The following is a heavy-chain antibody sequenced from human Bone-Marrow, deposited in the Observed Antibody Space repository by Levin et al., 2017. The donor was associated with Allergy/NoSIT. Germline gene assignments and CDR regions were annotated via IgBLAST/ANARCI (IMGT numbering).Heavy chain of an antibody. CDR2: MNPNSGNT. CDR1: GYTFTSYD. J-gene: IGHJ3*02. CDR3: ARGTGGSGGSAFDI. V-gene: IGHV1-8*01. D-gene: IGHD2-15*01. Sequence: GESLKISCKASGYTFTSYDINWVRQATGQGLEWMGWMNPNSGNTGYAQKFQGRVTMTRNTSISTAYMELSSLRSEDTAVYYCARGTGGSGGSAFDIWGQGTMVTVSS.